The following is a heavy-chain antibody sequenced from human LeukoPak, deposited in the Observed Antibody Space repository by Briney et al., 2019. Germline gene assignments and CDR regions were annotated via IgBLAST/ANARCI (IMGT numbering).Heavy chain of an antibody. CDR3: AREDYITMVRGVIPGGYFDI. CDR1: GGSISSGYY. Sequence: PSQTLSLTCTVSGGSISSGYYWSWIRQLPGEGLEWIGYIYHSGGTYYNPSLKSRVTISVDRSKNQFSLKLSSVTAADTAVYYCAREDYITMVRGVIPGGYFDIWGQGTMVTVSS. D-gene: IGHD3-10*01. J-gene: IGHJ3*02. CDR2: IYHSGGT. V-gene: IGHV4-30-2*01.